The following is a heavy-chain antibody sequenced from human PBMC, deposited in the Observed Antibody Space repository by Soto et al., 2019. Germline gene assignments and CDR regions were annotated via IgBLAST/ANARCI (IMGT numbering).Heavy chain of an antibody. V-gene: IGHV1-24*01. D-gene: IGHD3-16*02. CDR3: ASSFMITFGRVIVYGYFDL. J-gene: IGHJ2*01. CDR2: FDPEDGET. CDR1: GYTLTELS. Sequence: QVQLVQSGAEVKKPGASVKVSCKVSGYTLTELSMHWVRQAPGKGLEWMGGFDPEDGETIYAQKFQGRVTMTEDTSTDTDSMELRSLRSEDTAMYYCASSFMITFGRVIVYGYFDLWGRGTLVTVSS.